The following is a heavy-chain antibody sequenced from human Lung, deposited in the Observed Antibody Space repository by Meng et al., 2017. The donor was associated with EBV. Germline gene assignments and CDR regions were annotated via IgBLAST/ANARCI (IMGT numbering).Heavy chain of an antibody. J-gene: IGHJ4*02. Sequence: EVQLGESGGXLVKLGGPLXLSCAASGFTFSSHSMNWVRQGPGQGLELVSSISSSSSYIYYADSVKGRFTISRDNAKNSLYLQMNSLRAEDTAVYYCARERPRGSPGYWGQGALGTVSS. V-gene: IGHV3-21*01. D-gene: IGHD1-26*01. CDR2: ISSSSSYI. CDR3: ARERPRGSPGY. CDR1: GFTFSSHS.